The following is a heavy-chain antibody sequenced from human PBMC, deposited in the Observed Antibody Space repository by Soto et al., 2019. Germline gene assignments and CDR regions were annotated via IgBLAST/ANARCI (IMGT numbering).Heavy chain of an antibody. CDR3: ARVAGHKNARFDT. V-gene: IGHV1-2*02. D-gene: IGHD1-1*01. Sequence: ASVKVSCKASGYSFTKYHMHWVRQAPGQGLEWMGWINPGSGVTNQAQKFQVRVTMTSDTSITTTYMELNSLTSDDTAVYYCARVAGHKNARFDTWGQGALVTVSS. CDR2: INPGSGVT. CDR1: GYSFTKYH. J-gene: IGHJ4*02.